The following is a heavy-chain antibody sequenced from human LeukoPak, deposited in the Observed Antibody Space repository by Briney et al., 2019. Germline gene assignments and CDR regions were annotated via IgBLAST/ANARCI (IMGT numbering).Heavy chain of an antibody. CDR2: IIPIFGTA. D-gene: IGHD2-2*02. CDR1: GGTFSSYA. J-gene: IGHJ6*03. CDR3: ARGRDIVVVPAAIEDDYYYYMDV. Sequence: SVKVSCKASGGTFSSYAISWVRQAPGQGLEWMGGIIPIFGTANYAQKFQGRVTITTDESTSTAYMELSSLRSEDTAVYYCARGRDIVVVPAAIEDDYYYYMDVWGKGTTVTVSS. V-gene: IGHV1-69*05.